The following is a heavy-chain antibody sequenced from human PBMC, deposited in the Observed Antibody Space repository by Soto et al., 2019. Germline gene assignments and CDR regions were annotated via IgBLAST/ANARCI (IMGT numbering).Heavy chain of an antibody. J-gene: IGHJ6*02. Sequence: SLRLSCAASRFTFSYYAMHWIRQVPGKGLEWMAVILSDGSKQYYAESVKGRFTISRDNSKSTLYLQWSSLKASDTAMYYCATPYSTVTTRRAYYYGMDVWGQGTTVTVSS. CDR1: RFTFSYYA. D-gene: IGHD4-17*01. CDR2: ILSDGSKQ. CDR3: ATPYSTVTTRRAYYYGMDV. V-gene: IGHV3-30-3*01.